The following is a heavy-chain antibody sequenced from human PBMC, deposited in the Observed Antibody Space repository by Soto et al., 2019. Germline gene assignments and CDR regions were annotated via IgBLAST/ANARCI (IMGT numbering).Heavy chain of an antibody. CDR2: INHSGST. J-gene: IGHJ4*02. CDR1: GGSFSGYY. D-gene: IGHD3-22*01. CDR3: ERHSIWLLLSDY. V-gene: IGHV4-34*01. Sequence: SSETLSLTCAVYGGSFSGYYWSWIRQPPGKGLEWIGEINHSGSTNYNPSLKSRVTISVDTSKNQFSLKLGSVTAADTAVYFCERHSIWLLLSDYWGQGTLVTVSS.